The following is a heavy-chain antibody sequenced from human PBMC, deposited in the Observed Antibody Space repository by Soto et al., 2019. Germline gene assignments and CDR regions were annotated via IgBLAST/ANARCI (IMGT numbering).Heavy chain of an antibody. CDR2: ISAYNGET. Sequence: ASVKVSCKASGYTFTSYGISWVRQAPGQGLEWMGWISAYNGETIYAQKFQGRVTMTEDTSTDTAYMELSSLRSEDTAVYYCATSTGYYDSSGYYSWTYWGQGTLVTVSS. CDR1: GYTFTSYG. D-gene: IGHD3-22*01. V-gene: IGHV1-18*01. CDR3: ATSTGYYDSSGYYSWTY. J-gene: IGHJ4*02.